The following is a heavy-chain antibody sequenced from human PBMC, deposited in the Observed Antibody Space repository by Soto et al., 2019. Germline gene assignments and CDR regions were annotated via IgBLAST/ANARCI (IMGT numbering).Heavy chain of an antibody. D-gene: IGHD2-15*01. J-gene: IGHJ4*02. V-gene: IGHV3-33*01. CDR1: GFTFSSYG. CDR2: IWYDGSNK. Sequence: QVQLVESGGGVVQPGRSLRLSCAASGFTFSSYGMHWVRQAPGKGLEWVAVIWYDGSNKYYADSVKGRFTISRDNSKNTLYLQMNSLRAEDTAVYYCARTSLVAGLDYWGQGTLVTVSS. CDR3: ARTSLVAGLDY.